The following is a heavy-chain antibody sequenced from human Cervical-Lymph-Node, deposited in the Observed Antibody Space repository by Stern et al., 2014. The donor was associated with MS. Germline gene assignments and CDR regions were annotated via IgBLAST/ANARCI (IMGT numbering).Heavy chain of an antibody. CDR1: GGSISSYF. CDR2: YYSGST. Sequence: VQLQESGPGLVKPSETLSLTCTVSGGSISSYFWSWIRQPPGKGPEWIGYYYSGSTNYNPSLKSRVTISEDTSKNQFSLRLTSVTAADTAVYYCAAGALGRCSSISCYGWLDPWGQGTLGTVSS. D-gene: IGHD2-2*01. J-gene: IGHJ5*02. CDR3: AAGALGRCSSISCYGWLDP. V-gene: IGHV4-59*01.